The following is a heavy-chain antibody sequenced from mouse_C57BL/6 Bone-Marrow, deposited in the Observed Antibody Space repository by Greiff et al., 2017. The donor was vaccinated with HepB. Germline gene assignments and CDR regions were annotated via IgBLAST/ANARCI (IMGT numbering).Heavy chain of an antibody. D-gene: IGHD2-10*02. Sequence: DVMLVESGGGLVKPGGSLKLSCAASGFTFSDYGMHWVRQAPEKGLEWVAYISSGSSTIYYADTGKGRFTISRDNAKNTLFLQMTSLRSEDTAMYYCARPRGDYYAMDYWGQGTSVTVSS. J-gene: IGHJ4*01. CDR1: GFTFSDYG. V-gene: IGHV5-17*01. CDR2: ISSGSSTI. CDR3: ARPRGDYYAMDY.